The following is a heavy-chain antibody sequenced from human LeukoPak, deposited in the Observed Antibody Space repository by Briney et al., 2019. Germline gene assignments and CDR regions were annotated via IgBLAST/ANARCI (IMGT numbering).Heavy chain of an antibody. V-gene: IGHV4-59*12. CDR3: ARVSGYCSGGSCYRGPFFYGMDV. J-gene: IGHJ6*02. CDR1: GGSNSSYY. CDR2: IYYSGST. Sequence: SETLSLTCTVSGGSNSSYYWSWIRQPPGKGLEWIGYIYYSGSTNYNPSLKSRVTISVDTSKNQFSLKLSSVTAADTAVYYCARVSGYCSGGSCYRGPFFYGMDVWGQGTTVTVSS. D-gene: IGHD2-15*01.